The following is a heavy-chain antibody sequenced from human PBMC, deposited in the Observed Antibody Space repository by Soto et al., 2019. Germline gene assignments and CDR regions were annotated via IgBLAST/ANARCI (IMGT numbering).Heavy chain of an antibody. CDR3: ARERGGFYGDYYMDV. CDR1: GVSISSGGYY. J-gene: IGHJ6*03. Sequence: SETLSLTCTVSGVSISSGGYYWSWIRQHPGKGLEWIGYIYYSGSTYYNPALKSRVTISVDTSKNQFSLKLSSVTAAETAVYYCARERGGFYGDYYMDVWGKGTTVTVSS. V-gene: IGHV4-31*03. D-gene: IGHD4-17*01. CDR2: IYYSGST.